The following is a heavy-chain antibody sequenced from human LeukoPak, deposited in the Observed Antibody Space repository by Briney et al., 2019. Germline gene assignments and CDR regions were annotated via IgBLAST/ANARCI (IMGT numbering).Heavy chain of an antibody. CDR3: AQEGSRDGYNAYFDY. V-gene: IGHV3-43*02. CDR2: ISGDGGST. J-gene: IGHJ4*02. D-gene: IGHD5-24*01. Sequence: GGSLRLSCAASGFTFDDYAMHWVRQAPGKGLEWVSLISGDGGSTYYADSVKGRFTISRDNSKNSLYLQMSSLRTEDTALYYCAQEGSRDGYNAYFDYWGQGTLVTVSS. CDR1: GFTFDDYA.